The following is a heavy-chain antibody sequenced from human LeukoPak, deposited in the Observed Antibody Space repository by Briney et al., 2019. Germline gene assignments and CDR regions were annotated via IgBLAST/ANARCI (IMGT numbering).Heavy chain of an antibody. V-gene: IGHV1-2*02. CDR1: GDTFIAYY. Sequence: ASVKVSCKASGDTFIAYYIHWVRQAPGQGLEWMGWINPNSGGTNYAQRFQGRVTMTRDTSFSTAYMELSSLRSDDTAVYYCAREAGSYALDYWGQGSLVTVSS. CDR3: AREAGSYALDY. J-gene: IGHJ4*02. CDR2: INPNSGGT. D-gene: IGHD1-26*01.